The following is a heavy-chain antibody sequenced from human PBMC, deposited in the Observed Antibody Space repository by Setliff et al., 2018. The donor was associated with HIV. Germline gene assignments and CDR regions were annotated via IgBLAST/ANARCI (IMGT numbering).Heavy chain of an antibody. J-gene: IGHJ4*02. CDR1: GPSINIHY. CDR3: AKGAGFYGDYTFDH. V-gene: IGHV4-59*11. Sequence: SETLCLTCTVSGPSINIHYWSWIRQSPGKGFEWIGYIYSTGSTNYNPSLQSRVTISMVASRNQFSLKVTSVTAADTAVYYCAKGAGFYGDYTFDHWGQGRQVTVSS. D-gene: IGHD4-17*01. CDR2: IYSTGST.